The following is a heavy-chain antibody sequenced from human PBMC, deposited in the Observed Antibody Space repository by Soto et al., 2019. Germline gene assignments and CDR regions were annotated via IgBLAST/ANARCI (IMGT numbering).Heavy chain of an antibody. Sequence: GESLKISCKGSGYSFTSYWIGWVRQMPGKGLEWMGIIYPGDSDTRYSPSFQGQVTISADKYISTAYLQWSSLKATDTAKNYCARLGMDMIAPGWFDPWGQGTLVTVSS. D-gene: IGHD3-22*01. CDR2: IYPGDSDT. J-gene: IGHJ5*02. V-gene: IGHV5-51*01. CDR3: ARLGMDMIAPGWFDP. CDR1: GYSFTSYW.